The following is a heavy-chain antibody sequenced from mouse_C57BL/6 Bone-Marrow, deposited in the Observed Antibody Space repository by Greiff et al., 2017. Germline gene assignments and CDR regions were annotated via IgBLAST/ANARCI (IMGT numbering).Heavy chain of an antibody. D-gene: IGHD1-1*01. CDR1: GYTFTSYW. J-gene: IGHJ1*03. CDR3: AREGAITTVVDWYFDV. Sequence: QVQLQQPGAELVMPGASVKLSCKASGYTFTSYWMHWVKQRPGQGLEWIGEIDPSDSYTNYNQKFKGKSTFTVDKSSSTAYMQLSSLTSEDSAVYYCAREGAITTVVDWYFDVWGTGTTVTVSS. V-gene: IGHV1-69*01. CDR2: IDPSDSYT.